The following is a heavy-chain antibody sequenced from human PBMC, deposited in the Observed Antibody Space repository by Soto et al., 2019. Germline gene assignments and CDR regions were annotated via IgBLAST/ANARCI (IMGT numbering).Heavy chain of an antibody. Sequence: GGSLRLSCAASGFTFSNAWMSWVRQAPGKGLEWVGRIKSKTDGGTTDYAAPVKGRFTISRDDSKNTLYLQMNSLKTEDTAVYYCTTDTTQYYDFWSGYYIFDYWGQGTLVTVS. CDR3: TTDTTQYYDFWSGYYIFDY. CDR2: IKSKTDGGTT. J-gene: IGHJ4*02. V-gene: IGHV3-15*01. CDR1: GFTFSNAW. D-gene: IGHD3-3*01.